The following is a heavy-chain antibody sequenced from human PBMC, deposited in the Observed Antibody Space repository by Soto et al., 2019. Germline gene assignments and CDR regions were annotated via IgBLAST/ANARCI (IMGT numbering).Heavy chain of an antibody. J-gene: IGHJ6*02. CDR1: GYSFTSYW. CDR2: IYPGDSDT. D-gene: IGHD3-3*01. CDR3: ARLKNYDFWSGYRYYYGMDV. V-gene: IGHV5-51*01. Sequence: DSLKISCKGXGYSFTSYWIGWVRQMPGKGLEWMGIIYPGDSDTRYSPSFQGQVTISADKSISTAYLQWSSLKASDTAMYYCARLKNYDFWSGYRYYYGMDVWGQGTTVTVSS.